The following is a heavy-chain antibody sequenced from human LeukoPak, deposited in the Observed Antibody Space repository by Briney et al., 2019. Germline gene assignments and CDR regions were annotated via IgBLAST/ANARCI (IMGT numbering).Heavy chain of an antibody. CDR3: ARQEDSGTYPFHY. CDR1: GVSLSSDY. CDR2: IYYSGST. Sequence: SETLSLTCTVSGVSLSSDYWSWIRQPPGKGLEWIGSIYYSGSTNYNPSLKSRVTISVDTSKNQFSLKLSSVTAADTAVYYCARQEDSGTYPFHYWGQGTLVTVSS. J-gene: IGHJ4*02. V-gene: IGHV4-59*08. D-gene: IGHD1-26*01.